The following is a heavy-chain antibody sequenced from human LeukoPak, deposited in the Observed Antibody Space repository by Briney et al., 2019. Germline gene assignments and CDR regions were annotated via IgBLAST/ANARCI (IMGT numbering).Heavy chain of an antibody. CDR1: GFTFSTYE. V-gene: IGHV3-23*01. CDR3: AKEKIIGFVFDGFDI. J-gene: IGHJ3*02. D-gene: IGHD2/OR15-2a*01. CDR2: ISGSGGST. Sequence: PGGSLRLSCSASGFTFSTYEMNWVRQAPGKGLEWVSGISGSGGSTYYADSVKGRFTISRDNSKNTLYLQMNSLRAEDTAVYYCAKEKIIGFVFDGFDIWGQGTMVTVSS.